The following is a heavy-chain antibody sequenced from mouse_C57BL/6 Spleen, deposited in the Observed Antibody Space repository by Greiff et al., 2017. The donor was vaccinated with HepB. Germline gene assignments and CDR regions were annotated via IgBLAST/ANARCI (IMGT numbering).Heavy chain of an antibody. CDR2: IYPGDGDT. Sequence: VQVVESGPELVKPGASVKISCKASGYAFSSSWMNWVKQRPGKGLEWIGRIYPGDGDTNYNGKFKGKATLTADKSSSTAYMQLSSLTSEDSAVYFCARRGPGYAMDYWGQGTSVTVSS. CDR1: GYAFSSSW. V-gene: IGHV1-82*01. J-gene: IGHJ4*01. CDR3: ARRGPGYAMDY.